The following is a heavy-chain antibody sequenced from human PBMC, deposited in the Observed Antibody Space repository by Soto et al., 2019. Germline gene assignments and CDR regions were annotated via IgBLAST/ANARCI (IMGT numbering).Heavy chain of an antibody. CDR3: AKDIGGSWEKGYCSSTSCYPFGLGAFDI. CDR2: ISWNSGSI. V-gene: IGHV3-9*01. J-gene: IGHJ3*02. D-gene: IGHD2-2*01. Sequence: GGSLRLSCAASGFTFDDYAMHWVRQAPGKGLEWVSGISWNSGSIGYADSVKGRFTISRDNAKNSLYLQMNSLRAEDTALYYCAKDIGGSWEKGYCSSTSCYPFGLGAFDIWGQGTMVTVSS. CDR1: GFTFDDYA.